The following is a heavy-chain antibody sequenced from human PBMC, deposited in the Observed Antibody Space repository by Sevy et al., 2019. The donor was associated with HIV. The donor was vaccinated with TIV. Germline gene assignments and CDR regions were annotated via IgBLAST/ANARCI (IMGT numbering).Heavy chain of an antibody. V-gene: IGHV3-23*01. Sequence: GGSLRLSCAASGFTFSSYAMSWVRQAPGKGLEWVSAISGSGGSTYYADSVKGRFTISRDNSKNTLYLQMNSLRAEDTAVYYCVKCHDFWSGYYPWFDPWGQGTLVTVSS. CDR2: ISGSGGST. CDR1: GFTFSSYA. CDR3: VKCHDFWSGYYPWFDP. J-gene: IGHJ5*02. D-gene: IGHD3-3*01.